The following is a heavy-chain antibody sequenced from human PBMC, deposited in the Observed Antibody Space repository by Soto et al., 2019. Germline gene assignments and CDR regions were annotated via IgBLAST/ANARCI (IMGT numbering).Heavy chain of an antibody. CDR2: IWYDGSNK. CDR1: GFTFSSYG. J-gene: IGHJ4*02. Sequence: GGSLRLSCAASGFTFSSYGMHWVRQAPGKGLEWVAVIWYDGSNKYYADSVKGRFTISRDNSKNTLYLQMNSLRAEDTAVYYCAREVGGSYWYYFDYWGQGTLVTVSS. CDR3: AREVGGSYWYYFDY. D-gene: IGHD1-26*01. V-gene: IGHV3-33*01.